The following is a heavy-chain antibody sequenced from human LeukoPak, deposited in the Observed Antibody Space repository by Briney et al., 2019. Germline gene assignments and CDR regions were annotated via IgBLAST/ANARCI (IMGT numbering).Heavy chain of an antibody. CDR2: ISGNGGST. CDR1: GFTFSNYA. D-gene: IGHD3-10*01. V-gene: IGHV3-23*01. CDR3: AKERLARGADY. Sequence: GGSLRLSCAASGFTFSNYAMNWVRQAPGKGLEWVSTISGNGGSTYYADSAKGRFTLSRDNSKNTLSLQMNSLRAEDTAVYYCAKERLARGADYWGQGTLVTVSS. J-gene: IGHJ4*02.